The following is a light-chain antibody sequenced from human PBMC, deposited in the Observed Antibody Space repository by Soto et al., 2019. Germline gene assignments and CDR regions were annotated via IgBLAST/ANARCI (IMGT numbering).Light chain of an antibody. J-gene: IGKJ1*01. CDR3: QQSYITPQCT. CDR1: QSISSY. V-gene: IGKV1-39*01. Sequence: DIQMTQSPSSLSASVGDRVTITCRASQSISSYLNWYQQKPGKAPKLLIYAASSLQSGLPSRFSAIGSLTHFTLTISTLQPEDFASYYCQQSYITPQCTLGQGTKVHIK. CDR2: AAS.